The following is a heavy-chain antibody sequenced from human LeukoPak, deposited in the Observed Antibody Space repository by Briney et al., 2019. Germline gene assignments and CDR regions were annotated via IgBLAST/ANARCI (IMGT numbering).Heavy chain of an antibody. CDR3: ARDSSGSHQIHYFDY. CDR1: GYTFTSYG. CDR2: ISVYNGNT. J-gene: IGHJ4*02. Sequence: ASVKVSCKASGYTFTSYGISWVRQAPGQGLEWMGWISVYNGNTNYAQKFQGRVTMTTDTSTSTAYMELRSLRSDDTAVYYCARDSSGSHQIHYFDYWGQGTLVTVSS. V-gene: IGHV1-18*01. D-gene: IGHD1-26*01.